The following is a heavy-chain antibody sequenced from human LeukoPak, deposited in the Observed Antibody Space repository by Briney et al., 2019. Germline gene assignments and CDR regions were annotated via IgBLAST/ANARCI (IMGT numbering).Heavy chain of an antibody. CDR2: INPNSGGA. CDR1: GYSFTAQY. CDR3: STDECTNGVCYLGS. D-gene: IGHD2-8*01. Sequence: ASVKVSCKASGYSFTAQYMHWVRQAPGQGLEWVGWINPNSGGANYAQKFQGRVTMTRDTSISTAYMEVNRLRSDDTAAYYCSTDECTNGVCYLGSWGQGTLVTVSS. J-gene: IGHJ5*02. V-gene: IGHV1-2*02.